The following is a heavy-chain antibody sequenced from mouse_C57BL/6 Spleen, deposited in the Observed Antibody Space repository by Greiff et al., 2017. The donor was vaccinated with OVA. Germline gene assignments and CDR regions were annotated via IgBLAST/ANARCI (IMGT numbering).Heavy chain of an antibody. CDR3: ARKGGSLDY. CDR2: LWSGGST. V-gene: IGHV2-2*01. CDR1: GFSLTSYG. Sequence: QVQLKQSGPGLVQPSQSLSITCTVSGFSLTSYGVHWVRQSPGKGLEWLGVLWSGGSTDYNAAFISRLSISKDNSKSQVFFKMNSLQADDTAIYYCARKGGSLDYWGQGTSVTVSS. J-gene: IGHJ4*01. D-gene: IGHD1-1*01.